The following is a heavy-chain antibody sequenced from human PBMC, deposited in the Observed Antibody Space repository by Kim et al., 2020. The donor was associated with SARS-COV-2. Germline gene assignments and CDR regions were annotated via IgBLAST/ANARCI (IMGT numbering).Heavy chain of an antibody. Sequence: ASVKVSCNASGYTFTSYGISWVRQAPGQGLEWMGWISAYNGNTNYAQKLQGRVTMTTDTSTSTAYMELRSLRSDDTAVYYCARREAIGYYGSGSYDAFDIWGQGTMVTVSS. CDR1: GYTFTSYG. J-gene: IGHJ3*02. CDR3: ARREAIGYYGSGSYDAFDI. V-gene: IGHV1-18*01. D-gene: IGHD3-10*01. CDR2: ISAYNGNT.